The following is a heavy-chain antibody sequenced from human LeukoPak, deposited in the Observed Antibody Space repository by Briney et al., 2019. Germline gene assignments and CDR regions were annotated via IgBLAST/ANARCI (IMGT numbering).Heavy chain of an antibody. CDR1: GFTFSTYE. CDR3: ARGGDYLDF. CDR2: IKQDGSEK. Sequence: GGSLRLSCAASGFTFSTYEMNWVRQAPGKGLEWVANIKQDGSEKYYVDSVKGRFTISRDNANNSLYLQMNSLRAEDTAVYYCARGGDYLDFWGQGTLVTVSS. J-gene: IGHJ4*02. V-gene: IGHV3-7*05.